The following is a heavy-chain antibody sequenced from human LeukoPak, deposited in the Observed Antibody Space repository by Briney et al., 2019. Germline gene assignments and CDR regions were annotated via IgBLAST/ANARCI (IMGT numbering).Heavy chain of an antibody. CDR3: AGTIVGKWAIDY. CDR2: IYSGGST. J-gene: IGHJ4*02. Sequence: QPGGSLRLSYAASGFTVSRNYMTWVRQAPGKGLEWVSVIYSGGSTYYADSVKGRFTISRDNSKNTLYLQMNSLRAEDTAVYYCAGTIVGKWAIDYWGQGTLVTVSS. V-gene: IGHV3-53*01. D-gene: IGHD3-22*01. CDR1: GFTVSRNY.